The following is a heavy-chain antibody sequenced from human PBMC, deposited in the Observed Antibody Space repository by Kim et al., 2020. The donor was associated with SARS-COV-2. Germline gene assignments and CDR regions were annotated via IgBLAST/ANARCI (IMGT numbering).Heavy chain of an antibody. CDR1: GYTFTDYY. J-gene: IGHJ4*01. CDR3: ARLWGWGTRRQFRVGLEY. D-gene: IGHD7-27*01. CDR2: INSDSGGT. Sequence: ASVKVSCTASGYTFTDYYIHWIRQAPGQGLEWMGRINSDSGGTNYIEKFQGRVTMTTDATISTAYLELHSLTSDDTGFYYCARLWGWGTRRQFRVGLEYWGQGTLLTVSS. V-gene: IGHV1-2*05.